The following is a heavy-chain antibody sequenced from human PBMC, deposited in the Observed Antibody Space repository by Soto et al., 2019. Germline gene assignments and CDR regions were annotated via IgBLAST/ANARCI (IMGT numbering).Heavy chain of an antibody. V-gene: IGHV3-23*01. CDR3: AKGYCSSTSCLWPTGAHDY. Sequence: GGSLKLSCAASGFTYNNYAMSWVRQAPGKGLEWVSGTSGSGGGTYYADSVKGRFTISRDNSKNTLYLQMNSLRAEDTAVYYCAKGYCSSTSCLWPTGAHDYWGQGTLVTVSS. CDR2: TSGSGGGT. D-gene: IGHD2-2*01. CDR1: GFTYNNYA. J-gene: IGHJ4*02.